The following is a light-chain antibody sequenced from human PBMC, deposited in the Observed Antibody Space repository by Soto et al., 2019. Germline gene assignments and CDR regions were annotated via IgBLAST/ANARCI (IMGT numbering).Light chain of an antibody. CDR1: SSNIGGNS. J-gene: IGLJ1*01. Sequence: QSVMTQPPSVSAAPGQKVTISCSGSSSNIGGNSVSWYQQLPGTAPKLLIYDDNKRPSGIPDRFSGSKSGTSATLGITGFQTGDEADYYCGSWDDSLNGYVFGPGTKVTVL. CDR2: DDN. CDR3: GSWDDSLNGYV. V-gene: IGLV1-51*01.